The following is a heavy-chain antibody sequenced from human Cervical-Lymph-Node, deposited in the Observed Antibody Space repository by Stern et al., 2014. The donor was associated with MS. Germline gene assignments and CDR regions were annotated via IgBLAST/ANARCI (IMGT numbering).Heavy chain of an antibody. V-gene: IGHV4-39*01. CDR1: GGSVNSSSYY. J-gene: IGHJ5*02. CDR2: IYYSGTT. D-gene: IGHD3-16*01. CDR3: ARTLYTRRFDP. Sequence: QVQLQESGPGLMKPSETLSLTYTVSGGSVNSSSYYWGWIRQPPEKNLEWIGSIYYSGTTYYNPSLKSRVTMSVDTSKNQLSLEWSFVTAADTAVYYCARTLYTRRFDPWGQGTLVTVSS.